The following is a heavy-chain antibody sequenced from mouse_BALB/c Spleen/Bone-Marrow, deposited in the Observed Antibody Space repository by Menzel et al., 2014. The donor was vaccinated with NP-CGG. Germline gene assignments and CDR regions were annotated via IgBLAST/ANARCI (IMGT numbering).Heavy chain of an antibody. CDR3: ARGIRHAMDY. J-gene: IGHJ4*01. V-gene: IGHV14-1*02. Sequence: EAKLQASGAELVRPGALVTLSCKASGFNINYYYMHWVKQRLEQGLEWIGWIVPETGNTIYYPKFQGKASQTADTSSNTAYLQLSSLTSEDTAVYYCARGIRHAMDYWGQGTSVTVSS. CDR2: IVPETGNT. D-gene: IGHD2-12*01. CDR1: GFNINYYY.